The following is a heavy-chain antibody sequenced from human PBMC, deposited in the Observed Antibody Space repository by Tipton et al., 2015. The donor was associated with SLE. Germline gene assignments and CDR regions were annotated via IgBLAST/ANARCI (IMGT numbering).Heavy chain of an antibody. J-gene: IGHJ4*02. Sequence: GSLRLSCAASGFTFSGSAMHWVRQASGKGLEWVGRIRSKANSYATAYAASVKGRFTISRDDSKNTAYLQMNSLKTEDTAVYYCTPVGRELTGGWGQGTLVTVSS. V-gene: IGHV3-73*01. CDR2: IRSKANSYAT. D-gene: IGHD3-10*01. CDR1: GFTFSGSA. CDR3: TPVGRELTGG.